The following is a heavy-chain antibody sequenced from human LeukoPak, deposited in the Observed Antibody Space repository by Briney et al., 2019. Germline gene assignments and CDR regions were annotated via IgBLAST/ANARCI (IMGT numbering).Heavy chain of an antibody. J-gene: IGHJ5*02. D-gene: IGHD3-10*01. V-gene: IGHV4-34*01. CDR2: INHSGST. Sequence: SETLSLTCAVYGGPFSGYYWSWIRQPPGKGLEWIGEINHSGSTNYSPSLKSRVTISVDTSKNQFSLKLSSVTAADTAVYYCARRRVLLWFGELRSGNWFDPWGQGTLVTVSS. CDR1: GGPFSGYY. CDR3: ARRRVLLWFGELRSGNWFDP.